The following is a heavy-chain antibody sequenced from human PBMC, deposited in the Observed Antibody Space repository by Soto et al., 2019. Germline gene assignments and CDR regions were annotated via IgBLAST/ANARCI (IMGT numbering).Heavy chain of an antibody. Sequence: GGVPRLSCAASGFTFSSYAMSWVRQAPGKGLEWVSAISGSGGSTYYADSVKGRFTISRDNSKNTLYLQMNSLRAEDTAVYFCAKVRGGGSFCGGFAFDIWGQGTMVTVSS. J-gene: IGHJ3*02. D-gene: IGHD3-16*01. V-gene: IGHV3-23*01. CDR3: AKVRGGGSFCGGFAFDI. CDR2: ISGSGGST. CDR1: GFTFSSYA.